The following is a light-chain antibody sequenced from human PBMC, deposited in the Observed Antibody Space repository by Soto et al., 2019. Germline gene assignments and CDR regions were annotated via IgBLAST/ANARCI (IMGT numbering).Light chain of an antibody. J-gene: IGKJ1*01. Sequence: SLVAVSLTQEERATLSFRASQSVTSNLAWYQQKPGQAPRLLIYGAFTRATGVPARFSGSGSGIEFTLTISGLQSEDFAVYYCQPYCIWRTFGQVTKVDIK. CDR1: QSVTSN. CDR2: GAF. V-gene: IGKV3-15*01. CDR3: QPYCIWRT.